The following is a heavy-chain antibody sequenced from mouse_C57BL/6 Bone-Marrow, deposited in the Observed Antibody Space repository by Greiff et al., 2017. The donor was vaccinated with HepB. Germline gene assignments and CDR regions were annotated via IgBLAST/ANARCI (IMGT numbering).Heavy chain of an antibody. J-gene: IGHJ2*01. CDR2: IDPSDSYT. V-gene: IGHV1-59*01. D-gene: IGHD1-1*01. Sequence: VQLQQPGAELVRPGTSVKLSCKASGYTFTSYWMHWVKQRPGQGLEWIGVIDPSDSYTNYNQKFKGKATLTVDTSSSTAYMQLSSLTSEDSAVYYCARPLRYYGSSGYYFDYWGKGTTLTVSS. CDR1: GYTFTSYW. CDR3: ARPLRYYGSSGYYFDY.